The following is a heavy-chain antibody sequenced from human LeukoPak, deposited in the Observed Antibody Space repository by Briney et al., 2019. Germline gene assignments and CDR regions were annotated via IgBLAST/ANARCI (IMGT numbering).Heavy chain of an antibody. CDR3: ATDNRGGSRYSLICPGWYFDL. CDR1: GYTLTELS. Sequence: ASVKVSCKVSGYTLTELSMHWVRQAPGKGLEWMGGFDPEDGETIYAQKFQGRVTMTEDTSTDTAYKELSSLRSEDTAVYYCATDNRGGSRYSLICPGWYFDLWGRGTLVTVSS. D-gene: IGHD2-15*01. CDR2: FDPEDGET. J-gene: IGHJ2*01. V-gene: IGHV1-24*01.